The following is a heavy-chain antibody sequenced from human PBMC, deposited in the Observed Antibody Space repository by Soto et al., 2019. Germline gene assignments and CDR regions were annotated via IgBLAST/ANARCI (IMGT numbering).Heavy chain of an antibody. Sequence: EVQLVESGGGLIQPGGSLRLSCAASDCTVSTNYMDWVRQAPGKGLEWVSVIYSGGSTYYADSVKGRFTISRDNSKNTLFLQMNSLRAEDTAVYYCARRSGYYYGMDVWGQGTTVTVSS. J-gene: IGHJ6*02. CDR3: ARRSGYYYGMDV. CDR2: IYSGGST. CDR1: DCTVSTNY. V-gene: IGHV3-53*01.